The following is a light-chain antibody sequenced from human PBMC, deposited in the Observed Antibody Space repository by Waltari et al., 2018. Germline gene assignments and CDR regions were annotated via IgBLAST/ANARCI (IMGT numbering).Light chain of an antibody. CDR3: CSYTSSSTVV. J-gene: IGLJ2*01. CDR1: RSDVGGYNY. CDR2: DVN. V-gene: IGLV2-14*01. Sequence: QSALTQPASVSGSPGQSIPISCTGTRSDVGGYNYVSWYQQHPGKAPKLTIYDVNKRPSGVSNRFSGSKSGNTASLTISGLQAEDEADYYCCSYTSSSTVVFGGGTKLTVL.